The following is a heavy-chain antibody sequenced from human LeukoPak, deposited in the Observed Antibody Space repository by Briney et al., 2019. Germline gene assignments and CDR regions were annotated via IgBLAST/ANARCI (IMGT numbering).Heavy chain of an antibody. D-gene: IGHD3-10*01. J-gene: IGHJ4*02. V-gene: IGHV1-2*02. Sequence: GASVKVSCKASGYTFTGYYMHWVRQAPGQGLEWMGWINPNSGGTNYAQKFQGRVTMTRDTSISTAYMELSRLRSDDTAVYYCARMKHYYGSGSYYNYFDYWGQGTLVTVPS. CDR1: GYTFTGYY. CDR3: ARMKHYYGSGSYYNYFDY. CDR2: INPNSGGT.